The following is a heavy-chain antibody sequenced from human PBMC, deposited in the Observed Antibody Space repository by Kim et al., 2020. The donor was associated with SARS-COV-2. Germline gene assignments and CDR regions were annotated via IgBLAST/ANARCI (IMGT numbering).Heavy chain of an antibody. J-gene: IGHJ4*02. Sequence: SETLSLTCTVSGGSISSSSYYWGWIRQPPGKGLEWIGSIYYSGSTYYNPSLKSRVTISVDTSKNQFSLKLSSVTAADTAVYYCAGEHADTAMVIYWGQGTLVTVSS. CDR2: IYYSGST. CDR3: AGEHADTAMVIY. CDR1: GGSISSSSYY. V-gene: IGHV4-39*07. D-gene: IGHD5-18*01.